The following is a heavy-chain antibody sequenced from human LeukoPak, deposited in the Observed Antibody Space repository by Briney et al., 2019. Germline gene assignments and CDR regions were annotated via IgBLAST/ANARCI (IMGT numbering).Heavy chain of an antibody. D-gene: IGHD5-18*01. V-gene: IGHV1-8*01. CDR1: GYTFTSYD. CDR2: MNPSSGNT. Sequence: RASVTVSCKASGYTFTSYDINWVRQATGQGLEWMGWMNPSSGNTGYAQKFQGRVTMTRNTSISTAYMELSSLRSEDTAVYYCARKRGYSYGPHYMDVWGKGTTVTVSS. J-gene: IGHJ6*03. CDR3: ARKRGYSYGPHYMDV.